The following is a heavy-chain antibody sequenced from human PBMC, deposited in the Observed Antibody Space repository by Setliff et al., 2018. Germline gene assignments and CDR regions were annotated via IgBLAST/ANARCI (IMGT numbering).Heavy chain of an antibody. J-gene: IGHJ5*02. Sequence: SETLSLTCTVSGGSISGYYWSWIRQPPGKGLEWIGNIYYTGSPSYSPSLRSRGTISVDTSKNKFSLSLSSVTAADTAVYYCARTKLRYLDSLISARPLIWFDPWGQGALVTVSS. CDR1: GGSISGYY. V-gene: IGHV4-59*01. D-gene: IGHD3-9*01. CDR3: ARTKLRYLDSLISARPLIWFDP. CDR2: IYYTGSP.